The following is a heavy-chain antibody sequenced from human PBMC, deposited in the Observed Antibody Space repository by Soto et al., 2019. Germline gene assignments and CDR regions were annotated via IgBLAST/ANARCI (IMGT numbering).Heavy chain of an antibody. J-gene: IGHJ5*02. V-gene: IGHV3-23*01. D-gene: IGHD5-18*01. CDR3: AKDLGPEETAMVRTA. Sequence: EVQLLESGGGLVQPGGSLRLSCAASGFTFSSYAMSWVRQAPGKGLEWVSAISGSGGSTYYADSVKGRFTISRDNSKNTLDLQMNSLRAEDTAVYYCAKDLGPEETAMVRTAWGQGTLVTVSS. CDR1: GFTFSSYA. CDR2: ISGSGGST.